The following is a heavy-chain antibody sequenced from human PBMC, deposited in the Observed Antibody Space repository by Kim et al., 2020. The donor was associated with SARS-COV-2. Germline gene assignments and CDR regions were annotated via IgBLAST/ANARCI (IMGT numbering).Heavy chain of an antibody. CDR1: GFTFTSSA. D-gene: IGHD1-26*01. CDR3: AASFSLVGAPDY. Sequence: SVKVSCKASGFTFTSSAVQWVRQARGQRLEWIGWIVVGSGNTNYAQKFQERVTITRDMSTSTAYMELSSLRSEDTAVYYCAASFSLVGAPDYWGQGTLVTVSS. J-gene: IGHJ4*02. V-gene: IGHV1-58*01. CDR2: IVVGSGNT.